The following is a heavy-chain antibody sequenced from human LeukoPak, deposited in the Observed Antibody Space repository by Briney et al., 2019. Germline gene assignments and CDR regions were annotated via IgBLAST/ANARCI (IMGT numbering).Heavy chain of an antibody. Sequence: PASAAARFTFKKYRTRWVPHHPDKRLEWVAVIWNDGSKKYYADSVKGRFTISRDNYKNTLYLQMNSLRAEDTALYYCAREDSSGYYYSDDYYGMDVWGQGTTVTVSS. D-gene: IGHD3-22*01. CDR1: RFTFKKYR. J-gene: IGHJ6*02. V-gene: IGHV3-33*01. CDR2: IWNDGSKK. CDR3: AREDSSGYYYSDDYYGMDV.